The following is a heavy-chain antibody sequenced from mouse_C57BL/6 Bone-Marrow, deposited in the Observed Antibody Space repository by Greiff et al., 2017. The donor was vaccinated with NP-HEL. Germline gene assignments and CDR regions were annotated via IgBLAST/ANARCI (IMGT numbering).Heavy chain of an antibody. CDR3: AREQGIYDGYPYYFDY. CDR1: GFTFSDYY. V-gene: IGHV5-16*01. CDR2: INYDGSST. Sequence: EVQLVESEGGLVQPGSSMKLSCTASGFTFSDYYMAWVRQVPEKGLEWVANINYDGSSTYYLDSLKSRFIISRDNAKSILYLQMSSLKSEDTATYYCAREQGIYDGYPYYFDYWGQGTTLTVSS. D-gene: IGHD2-3*01. J-gene: IGHJ2*01.